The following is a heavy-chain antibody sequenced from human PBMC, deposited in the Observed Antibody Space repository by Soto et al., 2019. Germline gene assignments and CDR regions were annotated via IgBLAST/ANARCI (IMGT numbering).Heavy chain of an antibody. CDR1: GFTFSSYW. Sequence: EVQLVESGGGLVQPGGSLRLSCAASGFTFSSYWMSWVRQAPGKGLEWVANIKQDGSEKYYVDSVKGRFTISRDNAKNSLYLQMNSLRAEDTAVYYCARLGWTEVNSSSGDYFDYWGQGTLVTVSS. J-gene: IGHJ4*02. CDR3: ARLGWTEVNSSSGDYFDY. D-gene: IGHD6-6*01. CDR2: IKQDGSEK. V-gene: IGHV3-7*01.